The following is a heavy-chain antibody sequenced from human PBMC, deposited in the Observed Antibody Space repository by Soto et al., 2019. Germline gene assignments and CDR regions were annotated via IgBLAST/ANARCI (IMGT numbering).Heavy chain of an antibody. Sequence: QIQLVQSGGEVKKPGASVNVSCKASGYTFTNYGIGWVRQAPGQGLEWMGWISTYNVNTIYAQNFQDRVTMTTDTSTRTAYMELKSLTSDDTAVYYCARVPGELHLLDAFDVWGQGTMLTVSS. J-gene: IGHJ3*01. D-gene: IGHD1-7*01. CDR3: ARVPGELHLLDAFDV. CDR2: ISTYNVNT. V-gene: IGHV1-18*01. CDR1: GYTFTNYG.